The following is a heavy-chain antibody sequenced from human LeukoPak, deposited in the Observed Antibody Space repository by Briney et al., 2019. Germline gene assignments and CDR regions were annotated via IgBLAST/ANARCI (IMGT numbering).Heavy chain of an antibody. CDR2: INPNSGGT. Sequence: ASVKVSCKASGYTFTGYYMHWVRQAPGQGVEWMGWINPNSGGTNYAQKFQGRVTMTRDTSISTAYMELSRLRSDDTAVYYCAREDLDIAAAGTGDYWGQGTLVTVSS. J-gene: IGHJ4*02. D-gene: IGHD6-13*01. CDR3: AREDLDIAAAGTGDY. V-gene: IGHV1-2*02. CDR1: GYTFTGYY.